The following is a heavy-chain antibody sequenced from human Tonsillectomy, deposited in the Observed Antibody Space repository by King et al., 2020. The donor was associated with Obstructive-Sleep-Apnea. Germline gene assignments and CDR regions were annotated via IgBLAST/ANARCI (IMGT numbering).Heavy chain of an antibody. Sequence: VQLVESGGGLVQPGESLRLSCAASGFSVSSNYMSWVRQAPGKGLEWISVIYSSGTTDYADSVKGRFTISRHNSQNTLYLQMNSLRSEDTAVYYCASGPPSSSWYSYWGQGTLVTVSS. CDR3: ASGPPSSSWYSY. D-gene: IGHD6-13*01. J-gene: IGHJ4*02. CDR2: IYSSGTT. V-gene: IGHV3-53*04. CDR1: GFSVSSNY.